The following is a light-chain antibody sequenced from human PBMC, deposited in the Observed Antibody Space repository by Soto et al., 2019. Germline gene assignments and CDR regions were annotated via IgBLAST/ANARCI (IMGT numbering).Light chain of an antibody. CDR1: QSVSIN. CDR3: QPYNNWHTLT. V-gene: IGKV3D-15*01. Sequence: EIVLTQSPATLSLSPGERATLSCRVSQSVSINLAWYQQKPGQAPRLLXYDASTRANGIPARFSGSGSGTELTLTISSLQSKDFAVYYCQPYNNWHTLTFGGGTKVDIK. CDR2: DAS. J-gene: IGKJ4*01.